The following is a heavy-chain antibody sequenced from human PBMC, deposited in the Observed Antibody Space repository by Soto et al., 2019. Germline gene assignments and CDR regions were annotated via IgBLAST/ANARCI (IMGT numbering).Heavy chain of an antibody. V-gene: IGHV1-69*01. Sequence: QVQLVQSGAEVKKPGSSVKVSCKASGGTFSSYAISWVRQAPGQGLEWMGGIIPIFGTANYAQKFQGRVTITADESTSTAYMELSSLRTEDTAVYYGAREFYDFWSGYYSVYYYYYGMDVWGQGTTVTVSS. D-gene: IGHD3-3*01. CDR3: AREFYDFWSGYYSVYYYYYGMDV. CDR1: GGTFSSYA. CDR2: IIPIFGTA. J-gene: IGHJ6*02.